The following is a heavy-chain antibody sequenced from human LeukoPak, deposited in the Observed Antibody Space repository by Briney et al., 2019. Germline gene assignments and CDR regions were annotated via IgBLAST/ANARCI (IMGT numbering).Heavy chain of an antibody. CDR1: NYSISNGDF. Sequence: SETLSLTCGVSNYSISNGDFWAWLRQPPGKGLEWIASAAPGGGTHYNPSLKSRVRLSVDSSKNEISLELSSVTAADTAVYYCARPRHTNMDIFDYWGQGRLVAVSS. V-gene: IGHV4-38-2*01. CDR2: AAPGGGT. CDR3: ARPRHTNMDIFDY. D-gene: IGHD2-2*03. J-gene: IGHJ4*02.